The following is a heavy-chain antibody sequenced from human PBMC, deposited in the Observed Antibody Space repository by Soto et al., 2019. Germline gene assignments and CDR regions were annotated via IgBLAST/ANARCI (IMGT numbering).Heavy chain of an antibody. Sequence: GGSLRLSCAASGFTFSSYAMSWVRQAPGKGLEWVSAISGSGSSTYYADSVKGRFTISRDNTKNTLYLQMNSLRAEDAAVYYCAKDARAPGYSNYDYWGQGTLVTVSS. J-gene: IGHJ4*02. V-gene: IGHV3-23*01. CDR3: AKDARAPGYSNYDY. CDR2: ISGSGSST. D-gene: IGHD4-4*01. CDR1: GFTFSSYA.